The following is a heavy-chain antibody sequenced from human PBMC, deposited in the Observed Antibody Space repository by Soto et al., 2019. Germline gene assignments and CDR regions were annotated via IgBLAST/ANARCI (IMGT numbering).Heavy chain of an antibody. D-gene: IGHD3-16*01. J-gene: IGHJ4*02. CDR1: GFTFSSYG. CDR3: TRLITPLDY. Sequence: GGSLRLSCAASGFTFSSYGMHWVRQTSGRGLEWLGRIRSKVNNLETVYAASVKGRFTISRDDSKNTAYLQMNSLKTEDTAVYYCTRLITPLDYWGRGTLVTVSS. CDR2: IRSKVNNLET. V-gene: IGHV3-73*01.